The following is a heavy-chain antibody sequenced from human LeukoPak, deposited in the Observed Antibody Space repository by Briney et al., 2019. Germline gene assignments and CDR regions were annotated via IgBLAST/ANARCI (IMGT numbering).Heavy chain of an antibody. V-gene: IGHV3-23*01. Sequence: GGSLRLSCAASGFTFSSYAMSWVRQAPGKGLEWVSAISGSGGSTYYADSVKGRFTISRDNSKNTLYLQMNSLRAEDTAVYYCAFTGRSYYYDRRDAFDIWGQGTMVTVSS. CDR2: ISGSGGST. D-gene: IGHD3-22*01. CDR3: AFTGRSYYYDRRDAFDI. CDR1: GFTFSSYA. J-gene: IGHJ3*02.